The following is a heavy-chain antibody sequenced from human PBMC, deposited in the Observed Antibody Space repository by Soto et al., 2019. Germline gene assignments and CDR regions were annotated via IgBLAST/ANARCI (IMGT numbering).Heavy chain of an antibody. D-gene: IGHD1-1*01. CDR2: IYPGDSDT. CDR3: ARIPSTGPYYFDY. Sequence: PGESLKISCKASGYSFTSYWIGWVRQMPGKGLEWMGIIYPGDSDTRYSPFFQGQVTISADKSISTASLQWSSLKASDTAMYYCARIPSTGPYYFDYWGQGTLVTVSS. V-gene: IGHV5-51*01. CDR1: GYSFTSYW. J-gene: IGHJ4*02.